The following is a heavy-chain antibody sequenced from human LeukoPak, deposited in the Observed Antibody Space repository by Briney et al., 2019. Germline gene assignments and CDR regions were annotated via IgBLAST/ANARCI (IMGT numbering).Heavy chain of an antibody. CDR1: GFTFDDYG. Sequence: PGGSLRLSCAASGFTFDDYGMTWVRQAPGKGLEWVSGINWNGDRTGYADSVKGRFTISRDNAKNSLYLQMNSLRVEDTALYYCAREIVTTDNYYYMDVWGKGTTVTVSS. D-gene: IGHD4-17*01. V-gene: IGHV3-20*04. CDR2: INWNGDRT. J-gene: IGHJ6*03. CDR3: AREIVTTDNYYYMDV.